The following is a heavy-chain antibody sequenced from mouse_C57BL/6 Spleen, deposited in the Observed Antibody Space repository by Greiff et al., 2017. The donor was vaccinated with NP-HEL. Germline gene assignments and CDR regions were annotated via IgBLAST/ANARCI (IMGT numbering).Heavy chain of an antibody. D-gene: IGHD2-4*01. CDR1: GYTFTDYN. V-gene: IGHV1-22*01. CDR2: INPNNGGT. CDR3: AKIDYEYDGVDY. Sequence: EVKLMESGPELVKPGASVKISCKASGYTFTDYNMHWVKQSHGKSLEWIGYINPNNGGTSYNQKFKGKATLTVNKSSSTAYMELRSLTSEDSAVYYCAKIDYEYDGVDYWGQGTTLTVSS. J-gene: IGHJ2*01.